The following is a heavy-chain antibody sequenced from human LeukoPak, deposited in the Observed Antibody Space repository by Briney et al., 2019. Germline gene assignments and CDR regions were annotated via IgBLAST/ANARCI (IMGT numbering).Heavy chain of an antibody. Sequence: ASVKVSCKASGYTFTSYAMHWVRQAPGQRLEWMGWINTNSDDTNYAQKFQGRVTMTRDTSISTAYMELSSLRSDDTAIYYCARDGPLGYYDFWSGYLHAFDVWGLGTMVTVSA. J-gene: IGHJ3*01. CDR1: GYTFTSYA. V-gene: IGHV1-2*02. D-gene: IGHD3-3*01. CDR3: ARDGPLGYYDFWSGYLHAFDV. CDR2: INTNSDDT.